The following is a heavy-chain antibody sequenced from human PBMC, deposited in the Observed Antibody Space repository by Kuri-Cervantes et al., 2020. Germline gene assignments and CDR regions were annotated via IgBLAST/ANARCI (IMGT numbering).Heavy chain of an antibody. J-gene: IGHJ3*02. Sequence: ASVKVSCKASGYTFTSYAMHWVRQAPGQGLEWMGWISAYNGNTNYAQKLQGRVTMTTDTSTSTAYMELRSLRSDDTAVYYCARDSDSSGYRHSNAFDIWGQGTMVTVSS. CDR2: ISAYNGNT. D-gene: IGHD3-22*01. CDR1: GYTFTSYA. CDR3: ARDSDSSGYRHSNAFDI. V-gene: IGHV1-18*01.